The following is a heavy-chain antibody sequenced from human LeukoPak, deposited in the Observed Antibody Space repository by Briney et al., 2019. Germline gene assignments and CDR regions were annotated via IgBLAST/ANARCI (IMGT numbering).Heavy chain of an antibody. CDR2: IIPILGIA. CDR3: ARELWFGELFTNWFDP. D-gene: IGHD3-10*01. V-gene: IGHV1-69*04. Sequence: SSVKVSCKASGGTFSSYAISWVRQAPGQALEWMGRIIPILGIATYAQKFQGRVTITADKSTSTAYMELSSLRSEDTAVYYCARELWFGELFTNWFDPWGQGTLVTVSS. J-gene: IGHJ5*02. CDR1: GGTFSSYA.